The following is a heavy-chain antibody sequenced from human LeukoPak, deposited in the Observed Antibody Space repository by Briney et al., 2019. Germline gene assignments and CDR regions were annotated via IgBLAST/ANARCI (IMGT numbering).Heavy chain of an antibody. J-gene: IGHJ5*02. CDR1: GGFFRSRSYY. D-gene: IGHD3-9*01. CDR3: ARHRYDILTGYFNWFDP. Sequence: PSETLSLTCNVSGGFFRSRSYYWGWVRQPPGKGLEWIGYIYYSGSTSYNPSLKSRVTISVDTSKNQFSLKLSSVTAADTAVYYCARHRYDILTGYFNWFDPWGQGTLVTVSS. CDR2: IYYSGST. V-gene: IGHV4-61*05.